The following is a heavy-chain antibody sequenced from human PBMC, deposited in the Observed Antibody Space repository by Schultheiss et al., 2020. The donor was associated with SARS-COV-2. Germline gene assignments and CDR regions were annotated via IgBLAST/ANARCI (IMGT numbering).Heavy chain of an antibody. CDR2: INSDGSST. CDR1: GFTFSSYG. J-gene: IGHJ4*02. V-gene: IGHV3-NL1*01. D-gene: IGHD4-11*01. Sequence: GESLKISCAASGFTFSSYGMHWVRQAPGKGLEWVSRINSDGSSTSYADSVKGRFTISRDNAKNSLYLQMNSLRAEDTAVYYCAKGGYSPDYWGQGTLVTVSS. CDR3: AKGGYSPDY.